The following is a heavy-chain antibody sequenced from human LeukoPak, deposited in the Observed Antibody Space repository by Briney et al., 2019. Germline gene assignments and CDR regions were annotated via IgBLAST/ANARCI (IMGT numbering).Heavy chain of an antibody. CDR3: AKTAKYYYGSETYYFFEY. CDR1: GGSISSYY. V-gene: IGHV4-4*07. J-gene: IGHJ4*02. Sequence: SETLSLTCTVSGGSISSYYWSWIRQPAGKGLEWIGRIYTSGTTNYNPSLKSRVTISVGTSKSQFSLKLTSVTPADTAVYYCAKTAKYYYGSETYYFFEYWGQGTLVTVSS. D-gene: IGHD3-10*01. CDR2: IYTSGTT.